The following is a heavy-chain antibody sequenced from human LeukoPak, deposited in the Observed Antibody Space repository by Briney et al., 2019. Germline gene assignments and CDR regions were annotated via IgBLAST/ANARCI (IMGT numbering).Heavy chain of an antibody. Sequence: PSETLSLTCAVYGGSFSGYYWSWIRQPPGKGLEWIGEINHSGSTNYNPPLKSRVTISVDTSKNQFSLKLSSVTAADTAVYYCARGRRGYYYYYGMDVWGQGTTVTVSS. CDR3: ARGRRGYYYYYGMDV. J-gene: IGHJ6*02. CDR2: INHSGST. CDR1: GGSFSGYY. V-gene: IGHV4-34*01.